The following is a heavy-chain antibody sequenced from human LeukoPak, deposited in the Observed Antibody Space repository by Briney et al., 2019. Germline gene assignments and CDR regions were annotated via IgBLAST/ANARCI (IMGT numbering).Heavy chain of an antibody. CDR3: ARDPTYYYDSSGYVRDWFDP. V-gene: IGHV4-4*07. D-gene: IGHD3-22*01. CDR2: IYTSGST. CDR1: GGSISSYY. J-gene: IGHJ5*02. Sequence: PSETLSLTCTASGGSISSYYWSWIRQPPGKGLEWIGRIYTSGSTNYNPSLKSRVTMSVDTSKNQFSLKLSSVTAADTAVYYCARDPTYYYDSSGYVRDWFDPLGQGTLVTVSS.